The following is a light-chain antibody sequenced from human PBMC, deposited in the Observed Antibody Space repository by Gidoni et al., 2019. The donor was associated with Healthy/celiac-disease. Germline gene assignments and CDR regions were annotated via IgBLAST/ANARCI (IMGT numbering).Light chain of an antibody. V-gene: IGKV4-1*01. CDR1: QSVLYSSNNKNY. Sequence: DIVRTQSPDSLAVSLGERATINCKSSQSVLYSSNNKNYLAWYQQKPGQPPKLLIYWASTRASGVPDRFSGSGSGTDFTLTISSLQAEDVAVYYCQQYYSTPPTFGQGTKLEIK. CDR3: QQYYSTPPT. J-gene: IGKJ2*01. CDR2: WAS.